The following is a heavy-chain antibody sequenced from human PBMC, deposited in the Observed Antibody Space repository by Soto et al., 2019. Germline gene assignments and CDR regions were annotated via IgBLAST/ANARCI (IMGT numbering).Heavy chain of an antibody. D-gene: IGHD2-15*01. CDR1: GDSVSSNRAA. V-gene: IGHV6-1*01. CDR3: ARTVGWLDP. CDR2: TYYRSKWYK. J-gene: IGHJ5*02. Sequence: QVQLQQSGPGLVKPSQTLSLTCAISGDSVSSNRAAWNWIRQSPSRGLEWLGRTYYRSKWYKEYAPSVKSLITINPDTSKNQFSLQLNSVSPEDTAVYYCARTVGWLDPWGQGTLVTVSS.